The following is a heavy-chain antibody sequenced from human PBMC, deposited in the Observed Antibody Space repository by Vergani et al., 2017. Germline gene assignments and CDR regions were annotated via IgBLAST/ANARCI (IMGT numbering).Heavy chain of an antibody. CDR3: ARRVGAHPNYYYGMDV. V-gene: IGHV4-31*03. D-gene: IGHD6-6*01. Sequence: QVQLQESGPGLVKPSQTLSLTCTVSGGSISSGGYYWSWIRQHPGKGLEWIGYIYYSGSTYYNPSLKSRVTISVDTSKNQFSLKLSSVTAADTAVYYCARRVGAHPNYYYGMDVWGQGTTVTVSS. CDR2: IYYSGST. J-gene: IGHJ6*02. CDR1: GGSISSGGYY.